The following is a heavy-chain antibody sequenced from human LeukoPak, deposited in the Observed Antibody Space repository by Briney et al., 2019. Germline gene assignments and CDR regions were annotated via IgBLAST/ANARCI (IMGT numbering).Heavy chain of an antibody. CDR2: INHSGST. V-gene: IGHV4-34*01. J-gene: IGHJ4*02. CDR1: GGSFSGFY. D-gene: IGHD3-22*01. Sequence: SETLSLTCAVYGGSFSGFYWSWIRQPPGKGLEWIGEINHSGSTYYNPSLKSRVTISVDTSKNQFSLKLSSVTAADTAVYYCASYSYYYDSSGYFDYWGQGTLVTVSS. CDR3: ASYSYYYDSSGYFDY.